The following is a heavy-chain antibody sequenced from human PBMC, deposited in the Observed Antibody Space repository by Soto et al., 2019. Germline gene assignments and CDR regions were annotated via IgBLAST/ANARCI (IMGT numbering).Heavy chain of an antibody. J-gene: IGHJ5*02. D-gene: IGHD3-10*01. CDR1: GGTFSSYA. V-gene: IGHV1-69*06. CDR2: IIPIFGTA. CDR3: ARDIRGFGLGGNWFDP. Sequence: QVQLVQSGAEVKKPGSSVKVSCKASGGTFSSYAISWVRQAPGQGLEWMGGIIPIFGTANYAKKFQGRVTITADKSTSTAYRELSSLRSEDTAVYYCARDIRGFGLGGNWFDPWGQGTLVTVSS.